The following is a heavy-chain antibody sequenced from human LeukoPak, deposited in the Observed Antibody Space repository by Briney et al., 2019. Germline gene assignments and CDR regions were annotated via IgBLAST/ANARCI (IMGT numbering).Heavy chain of an antibody. J-gene: IGHJ5*02. CDR3: ATSSGSSA. Sequence: GESLRLSCAASGFTFSDYYMSWFRQAPGKGLEWVSYIETSGGDTHYADSVKGRFTISRDDARNSMYLQMSGLRDEDTAVYYCATSSGSSAWGQGTLVTVSS. CDR2: IETSGGDT. CDR1: GFTFSDYY. D-gene: IGHD3-10*01. V-gene: IGHV3-11*01.